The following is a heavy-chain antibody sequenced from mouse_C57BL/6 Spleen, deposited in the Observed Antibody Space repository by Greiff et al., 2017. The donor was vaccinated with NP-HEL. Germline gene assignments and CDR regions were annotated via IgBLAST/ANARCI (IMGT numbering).Heavy chain of an antibody. CDR1: GYTFTSYW. Sequence: VQLQQSGAELARPGASVKLSCKASGYTFTSYWMHWVKQRPGQGLEWIGNINPSNGGTNYNEKFKSKATLTVDKSSSTAYMQLSSLTSEDSAVYYCARAIYDGHAMDYWGQGTSVTVSS. J-gene: IGHJ4*01. CDR3: ARAIYDGHAMDY. D-gene: IGHD2-3*01. V-gene: IGHV1-53*01. CDR2: INPSNGGT.